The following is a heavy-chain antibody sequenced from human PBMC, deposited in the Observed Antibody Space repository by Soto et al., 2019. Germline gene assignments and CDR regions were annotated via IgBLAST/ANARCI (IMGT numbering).Heavy chain of an antibody. CDR3: AREEGATVANNGFDS. J-gene: IGHJ5*01. CDR2: IRPDGSEK. CDR1: GFTFRSYW. D-gene: IGHD4-17*01. Sequence: EVQVVESGGGLVQPGGSLRVSCVGSGFTFRSYWMSWVRQAPGKGLAWVANIRPDGSEKYYVDSVKGRFTISRDNAKNSLYLQMSSLRAEDTAVYYCAREEGATVANNGFDSWGQGALVTVSS. V-gene: IGHV3-7*03.